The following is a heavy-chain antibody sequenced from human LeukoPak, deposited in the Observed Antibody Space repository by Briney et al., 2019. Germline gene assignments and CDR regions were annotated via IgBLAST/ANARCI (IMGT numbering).Heavy chain of an antibody. J-gene: IGHJ4*02. CDR3: AREGIIVATIALDY. CDR1: GGSISSYY. CDR2: IYYSGST. Sequence: SETLSLTCTVSGGSISSYYWSWIRQPPGKGLEWIGYIYYSGSTNYNPSLKSRVTISVDTSKNQFSLKLSSVTAADTAVYYCAREGIIVATIALDYWGQGTLVTVSS. V-gene: IGHV4-59*01. D-gene: IGHD5-12*01.